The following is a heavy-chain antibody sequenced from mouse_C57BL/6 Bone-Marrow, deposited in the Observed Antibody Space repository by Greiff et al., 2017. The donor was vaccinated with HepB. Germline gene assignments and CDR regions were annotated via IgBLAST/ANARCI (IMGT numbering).Heavy chain of an antibody. CDR2: ILPGSGST. Sequence: VQLQQSGAELMKPGASVKLSCKATGYTFTGYWIDWVKQRPGHGLEWIGQILPGSGSTNYNEKFKGKATFTADTSSNTAYMQLSSLTTEDAAIYYCARSAITTVVGRDDWGQGTTLTVSS. CDR1: GYTFTGYW. CDR3: ARSAITTVVGRDD. D-gene: IGHD1-1*01. J-gene: IGHJ2*01. V-gene: IGHV1-9*01.